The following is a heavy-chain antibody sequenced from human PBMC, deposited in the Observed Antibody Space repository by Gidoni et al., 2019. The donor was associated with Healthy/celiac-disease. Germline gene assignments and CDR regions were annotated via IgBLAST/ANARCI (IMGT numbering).Heavy chain of an antibody. D-gene: IGHD6-19*01. J-gene: IGHJ4*02. V-gene: IGHV3-43*02. CDR2: ISGDGGST. CDR1: GFTFDDYA. CDR3: AKDIIRLGGGWHEIDS. Sequence: EVQLVESGGGVVQPGGSLRLSCAASGFTFDDYAMHWVRQAPGKGLEWVSLISGDGGSTYYADSMKGRFTISRDNSKNSLYLQMNSLRTEDTALYYCAKDIIRLGGGWHEIDSWGQGTVVTVSS.